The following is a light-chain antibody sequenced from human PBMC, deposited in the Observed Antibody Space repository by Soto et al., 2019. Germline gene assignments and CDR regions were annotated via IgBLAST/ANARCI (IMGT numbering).Light chain of an antibody. CDR2: GAS. CDR1: QSVSSN. CDR3: QQYNNWPLT. V-gene: IGKV3-15*01. Sequence: EIVMTQSPATLSVSPGERATLSCRASQSVSSNLAWYQQKPGQAPRLLIYGASTRATGIPARFSGSGSGTEFTLTISSLQSEDFADYYCQQYNNWPLTFGGETKVEIK. J-gene: IGKJ4*01.